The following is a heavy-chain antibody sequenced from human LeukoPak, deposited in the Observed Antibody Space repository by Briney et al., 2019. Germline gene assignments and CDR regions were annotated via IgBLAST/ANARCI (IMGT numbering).Heavy chain of an antibody. CDR1: GGSISSGGYY. J-gene: IGHJ3*02. CDR2: IYYSGST. V-gene: IGHV4-31*03. Sequence: SQTLSLTCTVSGGSISSGGYYWSWIRQHPGKGLEWIGYIYYSGSTYYNPSLKSRVTISVDTPKNQFSLKLSSVTAADTAVYYCARGDTTGVDAFDIWGQGTMVTVSS. CDR3: ARGDTTGVDAFDI. D-gene: IGHD4-23*01.